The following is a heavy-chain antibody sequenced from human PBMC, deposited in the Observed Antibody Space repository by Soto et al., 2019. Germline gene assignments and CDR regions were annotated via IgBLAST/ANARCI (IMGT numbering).Heavy chain of an antibody. V-gene: IGHV4-30-4*01. Sequence: QVQLQESGPGLVKPSQTLSLTCTVSGGSISSGDYYWSWIRQPPGKGLEWIGYIYYSGSTYYNPSLKCRFTISVDPSMHHFSLKLSSVTAADTAVYYCASLLGSGSYAVWFYPWGQRTLVTVSS. D-gene: IGHD3-10*01. J-gene: IGHJ5*02. CDR3: ASLLGSGSYAVWFYP. CDR2: IYYSGST. CDR1: GGSISSGDYY.